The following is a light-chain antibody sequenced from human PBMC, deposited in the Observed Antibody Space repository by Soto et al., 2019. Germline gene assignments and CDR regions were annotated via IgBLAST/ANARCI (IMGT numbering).Light chain of an antibody. CDR3: QKYNNWPRT. J-gene: IGKJ1*01. CDR2: GAS. CDR1: QSVSSSY. Sequence: EIVWTQSPGTLSLSPGERATLSCRASQSVSSSYLAWYQQKPGQAPRLLIYGASSRATGIPDRFNGSGSGTDFTLTISRLEPEDFAVYYCQKYNNWPRTFGQGTKVDIK. V-gene: IGKV3-20*01.